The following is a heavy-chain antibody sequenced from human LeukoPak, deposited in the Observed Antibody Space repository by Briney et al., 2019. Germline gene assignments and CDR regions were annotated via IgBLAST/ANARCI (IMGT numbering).Heavy chain of an antibody. D-gene: IGHD3-22*01. J-gene: IGHJ4*02. Sequence: GESLKISCKGSGYSFTSYWIGWVRQMPGKGLEWMGIIYPADANTRYSPSFQAQVTISADKSISTAYLQLNSLKASDTAMYYCARVYPRYYYDSSGYFDYWGKGTLVSVSS. CDR2: IYPADANT. CDR1: GYSFTSYW. CDR3: ARVYPRYYYDSSGYFDY. V-gene: IGHV5-51*01.